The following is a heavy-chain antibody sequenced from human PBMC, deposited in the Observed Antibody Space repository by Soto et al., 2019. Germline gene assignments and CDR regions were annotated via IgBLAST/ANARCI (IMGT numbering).Heavy chain of an antibody. J-gene: IGHJ4*02. CDR1: GASISTYY. Sequence: SETLSLTCSVSGASISTYYWTWIRQTPGKGLEWIGYIYLGGSINYNPSFKSRVIISVDTSKNHFSVKLSSVTAADTAMYYCARMFGELYYFDYWGQGTPVTVSS. CDR3: ARMFGELYYFDY. D-gene: IGHD3-10*02. V-gene: IGHV4-59*01. CDR2: IYLGGSI.